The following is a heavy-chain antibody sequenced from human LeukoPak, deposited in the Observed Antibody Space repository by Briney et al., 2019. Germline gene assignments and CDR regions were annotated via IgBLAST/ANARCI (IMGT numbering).Heavy chain of an antibody. Sequence: PGGSLRLSCAASGFTFSSYSMNWVRQAPGKGPEWVSSISSSSSYIYYADSVKGRFTISRDNAKNSLYLQMNSLRAEDTAVYYCARTKYYYDSSGYYPDAFDIWGQGTMVTVSS. CDR3: ARTKYYYDSSGYYPDAFDI. V-gene: IGHV3-21*01. D-gene: IGHD3-22*01. J-gene: IGHJ3*02. CDR2: ISSSSSYI. CDR1: GFTFSSYS.